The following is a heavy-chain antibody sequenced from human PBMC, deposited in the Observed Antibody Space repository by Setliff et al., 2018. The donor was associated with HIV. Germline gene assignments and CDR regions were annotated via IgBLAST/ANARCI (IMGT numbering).Heavy chain of an antibody. CDR3: ASPTSIAVAGTHRGKDYYYYGMDV. CDR1: GYTFTDYY. V-gene: IGHV1-2*02. D-gene: IGHD6-19*01. J-gene: IGHJ6*02. CDR2: IYPNTGGT. Sequence: ASVKVSCKASGYTFTDYYIHWVRQAPGQGLEWMGWIYPNTGGTNYAQKFQGRVTMTRDTSTSTAYMELSSLRSEDTAVYYCASPTSIAVAGTHRGKDYYYYGMDVWGQGTTVTVSS.